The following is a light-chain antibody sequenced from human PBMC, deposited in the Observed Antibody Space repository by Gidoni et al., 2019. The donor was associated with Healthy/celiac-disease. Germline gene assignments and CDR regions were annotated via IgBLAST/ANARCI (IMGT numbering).Light chain of an antibody. Sequence: ELVLTQSPATLSLSPGERATLSCRASQSVSSYLAWYQQKPGQAPRLLIYDASNRATGIPARFSGSGSGTDFTLTISSLEPEDFTVYYCQQRSNWPPVFTFGPXTKVDIK. CDR3: QQRSNWPPVFT. V-gene: IGKV3-11*01. J-gene: IGKJ3*01. CDR2: DAS. CDR1: QSVSSY.